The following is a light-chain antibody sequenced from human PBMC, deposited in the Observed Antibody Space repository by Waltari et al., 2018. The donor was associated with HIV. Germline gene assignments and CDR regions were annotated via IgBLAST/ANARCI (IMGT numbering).Light chain of an antibody. CDR1: QDIGSW. Sequence: DIQMTQSPSSLSASVGDRVTITCRATQDIGSWLALFQQRPGKAPKSLIYAASTLHSGVPSRFTGTGSGTDFTLTITGLEPEDFATYYCQQYTTYPITFGQGTRLDI. J-gene: IGKJ5*01. V-gene: IGKV1D-16*01. CDR2: AAS. CDR3: QQYTTYPIT.